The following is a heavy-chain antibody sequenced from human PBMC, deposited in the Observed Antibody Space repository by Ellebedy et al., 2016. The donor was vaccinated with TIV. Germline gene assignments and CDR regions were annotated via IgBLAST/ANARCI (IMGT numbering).Heavy chain of an antibody. V-gene: IGHV1-46*01. CDR3: AREGDLPRGNWFDP. Sequence: ASVKVSCXASGYTFSSYFMHWVRQAPGQGLEWMGIINPSGGGTSYAQKFQGRVTLTRDTSTSTVYMELSSLRSEDTAVYYCAREGDLPRGNWFDPWGQGTLVTVSS. J-gene: IGHJ5*02. CDR1: GYTFSSYF. D-gene: IGHD3-16*01. CDR2: INPSGGGT.